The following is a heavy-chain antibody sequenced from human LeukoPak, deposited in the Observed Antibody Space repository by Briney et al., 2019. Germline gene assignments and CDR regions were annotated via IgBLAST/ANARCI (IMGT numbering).Heavy chain of an antibody. Sequence: GGSLRLSCAASGFTFSSYEINWVRRAPGKGLEWVSYVSSSGSAIYYADSVKGRFTISRDNAKNSLLLQMDSLRAEDTAVYYCARERHDAFDIWGQGTMVTVSS. CDR1: GFTFSSYE. V-gene: IGHV3-48*03. CDR2: VSSSGSAI. J-gene: IGHJ3*02. CDR3: ARERHDAFDI.